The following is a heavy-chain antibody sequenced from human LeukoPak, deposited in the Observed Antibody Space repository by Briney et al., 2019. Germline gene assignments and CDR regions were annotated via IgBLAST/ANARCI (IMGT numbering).Heavy chain of an antibody. CDR3: ALTSGYRGYFDY. D-gene: IGHD3-22*01. Sequence: SVKVPCKASGGTFSSYAISWVRQAPGQGLEWMGGIIPIFGTANYAQKFQGRVTITADESTSTAYMELSSLRSEDTAVYYCALTSGYRGYFDYWGQGTLVTVSS. CDR2: IIPIFGTA. CDR1: GGTFSSYA. J-gene: IGHJ4*02. V-gene: IGHV1-69*13.